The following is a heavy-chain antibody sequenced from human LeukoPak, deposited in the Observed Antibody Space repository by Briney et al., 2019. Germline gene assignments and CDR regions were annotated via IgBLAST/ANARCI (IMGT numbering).Heavy chain of an antibody. CDR3: ARGYSGYGMDV. V-gene: IGHV3-53*01. J-gene: IGHJ6*02. D-gene: IGHD5-12*01. CDR2: IYSGGST. Sequence: PGGSLRLSCAASGFTVSSNYMSWVRQAPGKGLEWVSVIYSGGSTYYADSVKGRFTISRDDSKNTLYLQMNSLRAEDTAVYYCARGYSGYGMDVWGQGTTVTVSS. CDR1: GFTVSSNY.